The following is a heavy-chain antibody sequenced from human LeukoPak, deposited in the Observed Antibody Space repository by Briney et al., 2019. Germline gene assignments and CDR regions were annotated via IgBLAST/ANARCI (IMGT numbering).Heavy chain of an antibody. Sequence: GGSLRLSCAASGFTFSSYAMSWVRRAPGKGLEWVSAISGSGGSTYYADSVKGRFTISRDNSKNTLYLQMNSLRAEDTAVYYCAKDIAAAGVNWFDPWGQGTLVTVSS. V-gene: IGHV3-23*01. CDR3: AKDIAAAGVNWFDP. CDR2: ISGSGGST. CDR1: GFTFSSYA. J-gene: IGHJ5*02. D-gene: IGHD6-13*01.